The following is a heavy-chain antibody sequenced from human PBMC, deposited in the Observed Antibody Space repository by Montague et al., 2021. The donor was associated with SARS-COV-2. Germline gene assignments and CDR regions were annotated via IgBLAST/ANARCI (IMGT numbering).Heavy chain of an antibody. CDR3: ARGSFGMGAFDI. J-gene: IGHJ3*02. CDR1: GNSINTYF. CDR2: ISYSGNT. Sequence: SETLSLTCTVSGNSINTYFWSWIRQPPGKPLEWVGYISYSGNTNYNLSLKSRVTISVDTFKTQFSLNLKSVTAADTAVYYCARGSFGMGAFDIWGQGTMVTVSS. D-gene: IGHD1-14*01. V-gene: IGHV4-59*01.